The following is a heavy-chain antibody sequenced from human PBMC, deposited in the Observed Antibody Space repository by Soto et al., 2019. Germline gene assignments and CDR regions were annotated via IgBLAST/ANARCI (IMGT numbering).Heavy chain of an antibody. D-gene: IGHD4-17*01. V-gene: IGHV3-23*01. Sequence: EVQLLESGGGLVQPGGSLGLSCAASGFTFSSYAMSWVRQAPGKGLEWVSAISGSGGSTYYADSVKGRFTISRDNSKNTLYLQMNSLRAEDTAVYYCAKGIDYGDHEIDYWGQGTLVTVSS. CDR3: AKGIDYGDHEIDY. J-gene: IGHJ4*02. CDR2: ISGSGGST. CDR1: GFTFSSYA.